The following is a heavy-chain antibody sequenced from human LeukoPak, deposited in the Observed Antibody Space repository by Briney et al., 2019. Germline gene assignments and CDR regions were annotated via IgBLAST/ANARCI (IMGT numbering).Heavy chain of an antibody. CDR1: GGSISSYY. Sequence: SETLSLTCTVSGGSISSYYWSWIRRPPGKGLEWIGYIYYSGSTNYNPSLKSRVTISVDTSKNQFSLKLSSVTAADTAVYYCARVQVVPAAMGYDWFDPWGQGTLVTVSS. D-gene: IGHD2-2*01. CDR2: IYYSGST. J-gene: IGHJ5*02. V-gene: IGHV4-59*01. CDR3: ARVQVVPAAMGYDWFDP.